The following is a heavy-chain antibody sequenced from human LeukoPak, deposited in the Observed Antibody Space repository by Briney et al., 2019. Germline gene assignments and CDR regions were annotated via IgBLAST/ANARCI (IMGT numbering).Heavy chain of an antibody. D-gene: IGHD3-16*01. CDR1: GFTLGDYA. J-gene: IGHJ4*02. Sequence: GRSLRLSCTASGFTLGDYAMSWFRQAPGKGLEWVGFIRSKTYGGTIEYAASVKGRFTISRDDSRSIGYLQMHSLKIDDTAVYYCTRGFGPDYWGQGTLVTVSS. CDR3: TRGFGPDY. V-gene: IGHV3-49*03. CDR2: IRSKTYGGTI.